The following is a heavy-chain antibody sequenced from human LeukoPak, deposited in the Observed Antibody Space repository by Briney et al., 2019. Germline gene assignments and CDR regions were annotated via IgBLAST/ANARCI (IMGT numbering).Heavy chain of an antibody. CDR3: ARGRESYYYYGMDV. J-gene: IGHJ6*02. Sequence: PGGSLRLSCAASGFTFSDYYMSWIRQAPGKGLEWVSYISSSGGTIYYADSVKGRFTISRDNAKNSLYLQMNSLRAEDTAVYYCARGRESYYYYGMDVWGQGTTVTVSS. CDR2: ISSSGGTI. D-gene: IGHD1-26*01. CDR1: GFTFSDYY. V-gene: IGHV3-11*01.